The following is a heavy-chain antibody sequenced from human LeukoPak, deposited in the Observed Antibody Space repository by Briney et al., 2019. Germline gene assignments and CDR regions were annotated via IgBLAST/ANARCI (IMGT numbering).Heavy chain of an antibody. J-gene: IGHJ3*02. CDR3: ARVGGKYDAFDI. D-gene: IGHD4-23*01. V-gene: IGHV4-59*01. CDR1: GGPISSYY. Sequence: PSGTLSLTCTVSGGPISSYYWSWIRQPPGKGLEWIGYIYYSGSTNYNPSLKSRVTISVDTSKNQFSLKLSSVTAADTAVYYCARVGGKYDAFDIWGQGTMVTVSS. CDR2: IYYSGST.